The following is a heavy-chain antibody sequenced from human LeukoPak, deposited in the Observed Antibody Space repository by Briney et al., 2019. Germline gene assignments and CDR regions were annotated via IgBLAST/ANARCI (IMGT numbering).Heavy chain of an antibody. CDR1: GFTFSSYS. J-gene: IGHJ3*02. CDR2: ISSSSSYI. V-gene: IGHV3-21*01. D-gene: IGHD3-3*01. Sequence: GGSLRLFCAASGFTFSSYSMNWVRQAPGKGLEWVSSISSSSSYIYYADSVKGRFTISRDNAKNSLYLQVNSLRAEDTAVYYCARDQSASYDFWSGYRDAFDIWGQGTMVTVSS. CDR3: ARDQSASYDFWSGYRDAFDI.